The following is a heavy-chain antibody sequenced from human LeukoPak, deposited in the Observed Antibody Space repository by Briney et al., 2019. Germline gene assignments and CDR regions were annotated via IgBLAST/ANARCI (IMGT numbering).Heavy chain of an antibody. J-gene: IGHJ4*02. Sequence: GGSLRLSXAASGFTFSSNAMSWVCQAPGKGLEWVSAISGSGGSTYYADSVQRRFTISRDNSKNTLYLQMNSLRAEDTAVYYCAKARGYGSGSPSIYYFDYWGQGTLVTVSS. D-gene: IGHD3-10*01. V-gene: IGHV3-23*01. CDR1: GFTFSSNA. CDR2: ISGSGGST. CDR3: AKARGYGSGSPSIYYFDY.